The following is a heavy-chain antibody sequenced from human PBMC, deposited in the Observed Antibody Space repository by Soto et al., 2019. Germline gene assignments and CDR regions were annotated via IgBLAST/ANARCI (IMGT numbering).Heavy chain of an antibody. Sequence: PSETLSLTCTVSGGSISSYYWSWIRQPPGKGLEWIGYIYYSGSTNYNPSLKSRVTISVDTSKNQFSLKLSSVTAADTAVYYCARVPMLADYYYGMDVWGQGTTVTVSS. CDR3: ARVPMLADYYYGMDV. CDR2: IYYSGST. J-gene: IGHJ6*02. CDR1: GGSISSYY. D-gene: IGHD2-8*01. V-gene: IGHV4-59*01.